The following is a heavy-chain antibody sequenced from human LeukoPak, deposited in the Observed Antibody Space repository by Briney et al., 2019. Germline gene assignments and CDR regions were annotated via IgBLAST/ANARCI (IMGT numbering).Heavy chain of an antibody. CDR3: ARHDAFDI. CDR1: GGSISSGYY. J-gene: IGHJ3*02. V-gene: IGHV4-38-2*02. CDR2: FHHSGST. Sequence: PSETLSLTCTVSGGSISSGYYWGWIRQPPGKGLEWIGSFHHSGSTYYNPSLQSRVSISADTSKNQFSLRLNSVTAADTAIYYCARHDAFDIWGRGTMVTVSS.